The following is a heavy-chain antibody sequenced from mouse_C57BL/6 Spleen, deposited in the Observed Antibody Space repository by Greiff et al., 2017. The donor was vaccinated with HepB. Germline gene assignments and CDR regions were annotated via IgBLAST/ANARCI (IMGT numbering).Heavy chain of an antibody. CDR3: ARRKLASYYYGSPWFAY. V-gene: IGHV1-18*01. D-gene: IGHD1-1*01. Sequence: EVKLKESGPELVKPGASVKIPCKASGYTFTDYNMDWVKQSHGKSLEWIGDINPNNGGTIYNQKFKGKATLTVDKSSSTAYMELRSLTSEDTAVYYCARRKLASYYYGSPWFAYWGQGTLVTVSA. CDR2: INPNNGGT. J-gene: IGHJ3*01. CDR1: GYTFTDYN.